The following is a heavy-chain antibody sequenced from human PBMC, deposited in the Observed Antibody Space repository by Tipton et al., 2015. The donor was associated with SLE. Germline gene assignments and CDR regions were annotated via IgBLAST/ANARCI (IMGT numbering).Heavy chain of an antibody. Sequence: TLSLTCAVYGGSFSGYYWSWIRQPPGKGLEWIGFIYHSGNTFYNPSLESRLTMSVGTSKNQFSLTLTSVTAADTAVYYCARGNSGFDYWGQGNLVTVSS. CDR3: ARGNSGFDY. CDR2: IYHSGNT. V-gene: IGHV4-34*01. J-gene: IGHJ4*02. CDR1: GGSFSGYY. D-gene: IGHD1-1*01.